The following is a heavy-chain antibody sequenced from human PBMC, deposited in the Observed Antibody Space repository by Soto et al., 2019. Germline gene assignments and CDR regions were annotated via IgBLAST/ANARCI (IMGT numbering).Heavy chain of an antibody. J-gene: IGHJ6*03. CDR2: INHSGST. D-gene: IGHD6-6*01. CDR3: ARTRARTSIAARQYYYYHNMDV. Sequence: QVQLQQWGAGLLKPSETLSLTCAVYGGSFSGYYWSWIRQPPGKGLEWIGEINHSGSTNYNPTLKSRVTISVDTSKNQYSLNLSSVTAAVTAVYYCARTRARTSIAARQYYYYHNMDVWGKGTTVTVSS. CDR1: GGSFSGYY. V-gene: IGHV4-34*01.